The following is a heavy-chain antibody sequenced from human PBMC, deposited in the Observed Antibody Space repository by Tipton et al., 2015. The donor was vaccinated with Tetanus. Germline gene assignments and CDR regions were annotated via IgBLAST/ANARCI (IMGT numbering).Heavy chain of an antibody. CDR2: IYSGGTT. D-gene: IGHD6-19*01. CDR1: GGSTHSHY. CDR3: ASLPKHWLAPRGAP. Sequence: GLVKPSETLSLSCTVSGGSTHSHYWSWIRQSAAKGLEWIGRIYSGGTTNYNPSLKSRVFMSMDTSKNQFSLNLTSVTAADTAVYYCASLPKHWLAPRGAPWGQGTLVTVSS. J-gene: IGHJ5*02. V-gene: IGHV4-4*07.